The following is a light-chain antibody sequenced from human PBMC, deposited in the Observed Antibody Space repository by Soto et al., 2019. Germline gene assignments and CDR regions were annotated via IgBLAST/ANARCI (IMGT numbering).Light chain of an antibody. V-gene: IGLV2-14*01. CDR2: DVS. CDR3: SSYTSSSTRV. Sequence: QSALTQPASVSGSPVQSITISCTGTSSDVGGYNYVSWYQQHPGKAPKLMIYDVSNRPSGVSNRFSGSKSGNTASLTISGLQAEDEADYYCSSYTSSSTRVFGGGTKVTV. J-gene: IGLJ2*01. CDR1: SSDVGGYNY.